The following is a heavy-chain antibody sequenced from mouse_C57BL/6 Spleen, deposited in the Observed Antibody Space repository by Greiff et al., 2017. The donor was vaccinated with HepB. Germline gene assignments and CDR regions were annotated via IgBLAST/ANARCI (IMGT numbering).Heavy chain of an antibody. D-gene: IGHD3-2*02. V-gene: IGHV14-2*01. J-gene: IGHJ4*01. CDR2: IDPEDGEN. CDR1: FNINDYY. CDR3: FLAQGMDY. Sequence: FNINDYYMHWVKQRTEQGLEWIGRIDPEDGENKYAPKFQGKATITADTSSNTAYLQLSSLTSEDPAVYYCFLAQGMDYWGQGTSVTVSS.